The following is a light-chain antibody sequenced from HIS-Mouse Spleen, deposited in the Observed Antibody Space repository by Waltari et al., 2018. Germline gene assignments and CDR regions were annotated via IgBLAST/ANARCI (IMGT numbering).Light chain of an antibody. CDR1: QDISNY. V-gene: IGKV1-33*01. CDR3: QQYDNLPLT. J-gene: IGKJ3*01. CDR2: DAS. Sequence: DIQMTQSPSSLSASVGNRVTITCQASQDISNYLNWYQQKPWKAPKLLIYDASNLETGVPSRFSGSGSGTDFTFTSSSLQPEDIATYYCQQYDNLPLTFGPGTKVDIK.